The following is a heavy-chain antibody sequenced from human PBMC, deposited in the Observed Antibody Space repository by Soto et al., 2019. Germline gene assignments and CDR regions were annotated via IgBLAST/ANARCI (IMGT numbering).Heavy chain of an antibody. V-gene: IGHV3-21*01. D-gene: IGHD6-13*01. J-gene: IGHJ5*02. CDR1: GFTFRSFT. CDR2: ISSNSAYI. CDR3: TRDASRDSSARGWFDP. Sequence: GGSLRLSCAASGFTFRSFTMNWVRQAPGKGLEWVSTISSNSAYIYYTDALRGRFTISRDNAKNSLHLQMNSLRAEDTAVYDCTRDASRDSSARGWFDPWGPGTLVTVSS.